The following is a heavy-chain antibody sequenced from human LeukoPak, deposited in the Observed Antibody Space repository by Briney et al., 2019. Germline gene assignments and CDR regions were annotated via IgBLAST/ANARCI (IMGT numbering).Heavy chain of an antibody. Sequence: SSVKVSCKASGYTFTSYGISWVRQAPGQGLEWMGRIIPILGIANYAQKFQGRVTITADKSTSTAYMELSSLRSEDTAVYYCAKQAVRGGAYWGQGTLVTVSS. CDR3: AKQAVRGGAY. V-gene: IGHV1-69*04. CDR2: IIPILGIA. CDR1: GYTFTSYG. D-gene: IGHD3-10*01. J-gene: IGHJ4*02.